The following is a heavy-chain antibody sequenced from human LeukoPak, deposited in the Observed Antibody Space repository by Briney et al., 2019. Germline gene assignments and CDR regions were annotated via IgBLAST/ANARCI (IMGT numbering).Heavy chain of an antibody. J-gene: IGHJ4*02. CDR1: GFTFSSYA. Sequence: GGSLRLSCAASGFTFSSYAMSWVRQAPGKGLEWVSAISGSGGSTYYADSVQGRFTISRDNSKNTLYLQMNSLRAEDTAVYYCAKDPNYYDSSGPYYFDYWGQGTLVTVSS. CDR3: AKDPNYYDSSGPYYFDY. D-gene: IGHD3-22*01. CDR2: ISGSGGST. V-gene: IGHV3-23*01.